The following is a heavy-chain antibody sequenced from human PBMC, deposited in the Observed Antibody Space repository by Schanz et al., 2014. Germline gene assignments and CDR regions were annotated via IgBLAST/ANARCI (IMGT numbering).Heavy chain of an antibody. V-gene: IGHV1-69*04. J-gene: IGHJ5*02. CDR3: AREVGLYDRGWFDP. Sequence: QVQLVQSGAEVKKPGSSVKVSCKASGGTFSSYSISWVRQAPGQGLEWMGRIIPILGIANYAQKFQGRVTNTADKSTSTAYMDLSSLRSEDTAVYYCAREVGLYDRGWFDPWGQGILVPVSA. D-gene: IGHD3-22*01. CDR1: GGTFSSYS. CDR2: IIPILGIA.